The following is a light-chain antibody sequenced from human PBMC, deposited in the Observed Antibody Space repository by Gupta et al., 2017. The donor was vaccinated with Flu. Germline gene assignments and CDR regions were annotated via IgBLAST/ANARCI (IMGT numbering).Light chain of an antibody. CDR3: QQDNSYSWT. J-gene: IGKJ1*01. Sequence: DIQMTQSPSTLSASVGDRVTITCRASQSISSWLAWYQQKPGKAPKPLIYKASSLESGVPSRFSGSGSGTEFTLTISSLQPDDFATYYCQQDNSYSWTFGQGTKVEIK. V-gene: IGKV1-5*03. CDR1: QSISSW. CDR2: KAS.